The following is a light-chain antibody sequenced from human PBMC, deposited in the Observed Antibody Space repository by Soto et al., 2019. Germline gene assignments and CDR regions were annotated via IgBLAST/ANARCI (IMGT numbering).Light chain of an antibody. Sequence: EIVMTQSPATLSVSPGERATLSCRASQSVSSNLAWYQQKPGQAPRLLIYATSSRATGIPARFSGSGSGTEFTLTISSLQSEDSAVSYCHQYNNWPPWTFGQGTKVEIK. CDR3: HQYNNWPPWT. V-gene: IGKV3-15*01. J-gene: IGKJ1*01. CDR2: ATS. CDR1: QSVSSN.